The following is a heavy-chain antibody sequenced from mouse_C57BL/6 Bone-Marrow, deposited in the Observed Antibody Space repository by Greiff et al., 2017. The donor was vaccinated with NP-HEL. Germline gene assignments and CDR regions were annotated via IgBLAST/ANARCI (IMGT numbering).Heavy chain of an antibody. J-gene: IGHJ2*01. CDR2: IYPGDGDT. D-gene: IGHD1-1*01. CDR1: GYAFSGSW. Sequence: VQLQQSGPELVKPGASVKISCKASGYAFSGSWMNWVKQRPGKGLEWIGRIYPGDGDTNYNGKFKGKATLTADKSSSTAYMQLSSLTSEDSAVYFCARRGYGSSYTYDYWGQGTTLTVSS. CDR3: ARRGYGSSYTYDY. V-gene: IGHV1-82*01.